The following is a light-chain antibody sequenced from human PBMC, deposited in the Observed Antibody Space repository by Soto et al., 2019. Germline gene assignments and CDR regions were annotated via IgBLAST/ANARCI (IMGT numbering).Light chain of an antibody. CDR3: SSYSISTAYL. V-gene: IGLV2-14*01. CDR2: EVS. Sequence: QPVLTQPASVSGSPGQSITISCTGTSSDVGGYDFVSWYQLHPGKAPKLMVFEVSNRPSGVSNRFSGSKSGNTASLTISGLQAEDEADYFCSSYSISTAYLFGTGTKLTVL. CDR1: SSDVGGYDF. J-gene: IGLJ1*01.